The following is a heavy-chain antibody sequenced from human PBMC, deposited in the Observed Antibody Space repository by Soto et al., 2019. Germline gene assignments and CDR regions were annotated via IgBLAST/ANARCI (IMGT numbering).Heavy chain of an antibody. J-gene: IGHJ4*02. D-gene: IGHD3-22*01. CDR3: ARDYDTSGYPRYYFDY. CDR1: GYTFTSCA. Sequence: QVQLVQSGAEEKKPGASVKVSCKASGYTFTSCAMHWVRQAPGQRLEWMGWINGGNGNTKYSQKFQGRVTITRDTSASTAYMELSSLRSEDTAVYYCARDYDTSGYPRYYFDYWGQGTLVTVSS. V-gene: IGHV1-3*05. CDR2: INGGNGNT.